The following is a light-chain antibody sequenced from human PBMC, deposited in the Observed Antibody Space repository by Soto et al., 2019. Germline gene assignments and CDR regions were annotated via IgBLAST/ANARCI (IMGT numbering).Light chain of an antibody. CDR1: HSVSNSY. J-gene: IGKJ1*01. Sequence: EIVLTQSPGTLSLSPGERATLSCRASHSVSNSYLTWYQHNPGQAPRPLIYGASSRVPGIPDRFSGRGSGTAFTLTISRLEPEDFAVYYCQHYERSPWTFGQGTKVEIK. CDR2: GAS. CDR3: QHYERSPWT. V-gene: IGKV3-20*01.